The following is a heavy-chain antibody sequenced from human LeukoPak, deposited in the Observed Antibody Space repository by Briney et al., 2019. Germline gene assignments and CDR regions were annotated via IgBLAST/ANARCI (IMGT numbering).Heavy chain of an antibody. V-gene: IGHV3-53*01. J-gene: IGHJ6*03. D-gene: IGHD6-13*01. CDR2: IYSGGST. CDR3: ARVGRQLAHYYYYYMDV. Sequence: GGSLRLSCAASGFTVSSNYMRWVRQAPGKGLEWVSVIYSGGSTYYADSVKGRFTISRDNSKNTLYLQMNSPRAEDTAVYYCARVGRQLAHYYYYYMDVWGKGTTVTVSS. CDR1: GFTVSSNY.